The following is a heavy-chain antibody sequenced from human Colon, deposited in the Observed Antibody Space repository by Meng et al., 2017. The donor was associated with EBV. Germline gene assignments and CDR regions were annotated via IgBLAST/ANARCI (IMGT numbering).Heavy chain of an antibody. D-gene: IGHD3-10*01. CDR1: GGSISSNGYY. V-gene: IGHV4-39*01. CDR2: IYHSGST. Sequence: LRLKEQGPGLGKPSETLSLTGTVSGGSISSNGYYWDWVRQPPGKGLEWIGAIYHSGSTSYNPSLQSRVTMFVDTSKNQFSLMLTSVTATDTAVYYCARRRGGSGRDCWGQGTLVTVSS. J-gene: IGHJ4*02. CDR3: ARRRGGSGRDC.